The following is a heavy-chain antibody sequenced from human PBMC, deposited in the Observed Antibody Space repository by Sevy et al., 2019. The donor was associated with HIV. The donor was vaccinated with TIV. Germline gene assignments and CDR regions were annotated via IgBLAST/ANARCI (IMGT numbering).Heavy chain of an antibody. Sequence: SETLSLTCTVSGDSFSSYFWAWIRQPAGKGLEWIGRINTSGSTNYNPSLKSRVTMSVDTSKSQFSLKVTSLTAADTATYFCVRSNWVTATNGFSKSYYFDYWGQGSLVTVSS. CDR3: VRSNWVTATNGFSKSYYFDY. V-gene: IGHV4-4*07. CDR1: GDSFSSYF. J-gene: IGHJ4*02. D-gene: IGHD7-27*01. CDR2: INTSGST.